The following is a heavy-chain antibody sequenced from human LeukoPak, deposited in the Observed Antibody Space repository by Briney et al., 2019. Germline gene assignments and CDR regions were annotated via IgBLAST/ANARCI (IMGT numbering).Heavy chain of an antibody. CDR1: GDSISSSSYY. CDR2: INHSGST. V-gene: IGHV4-39*07. Sequence: SETLSLTCTVSGDSISSSSYYWSWIRQPPGKGLEWIGEINHSGSTNYNQSLKSRVTISVNTSKNQFSLKLSSVTAADTAVYYCARPNDFWSGYPKYCYYYYMDVWGKGTTVTVSS. J-gene: IGHJ6*03. CDR3: ARPNDFWSGYPKYCYYYYMDV. D-gene: IGHD3-3*01.